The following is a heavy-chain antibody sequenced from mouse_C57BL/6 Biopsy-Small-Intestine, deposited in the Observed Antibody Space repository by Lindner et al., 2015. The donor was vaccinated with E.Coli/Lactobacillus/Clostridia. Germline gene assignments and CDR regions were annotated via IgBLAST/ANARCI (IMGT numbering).Heavy chain of an antibody. D-gene: IGHD2-4*01. J-gene: IGHJ4*01. CDR1: GYTFTGYR. CDR2: ILPGTGSI. Sequence: VQLQESGAELMKPGASVKLSCKATGYTFTGYRIEWIRQRPGHGLEWIGEILPGTGSIHYNENFRGKATITADTSSNSAYMQLSSLTAGDSAIYYCARRGIYYDPYYYSMDYWGQGASVTVSS. CDR3: ARRGIYYDPYYYSMDY. V-gene: IGHV1-9*01.